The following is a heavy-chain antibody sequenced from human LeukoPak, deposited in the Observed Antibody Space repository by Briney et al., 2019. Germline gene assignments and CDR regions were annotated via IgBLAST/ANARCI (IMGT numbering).Heavy chain of an antibody. Sequence: PGGSLRLSCAASEISFSNAWMHWVRQAPGKGLEWVGRIKSKTDGGTTDYAAPVQGRFTISRDDSKNILSLQMNSLKSEDTAVYYCITYHQIATFGTTWGQGTLVTVSS. CDR2: IKSKTDGGTT. CDR3: ITYHQIATFGTT. CDR1: EISFSNAW. D-gene: IGHD1-1*01. J-gene: IGHJ5*02. V-gene: IGHV3-15*01.